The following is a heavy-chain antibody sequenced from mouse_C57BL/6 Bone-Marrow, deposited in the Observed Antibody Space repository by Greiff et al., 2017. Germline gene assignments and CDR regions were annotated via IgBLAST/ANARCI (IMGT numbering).Heavy chain of an antibody. J-gene: IGHJ2*01. CDR3: ARRRVYYDYSYLDY. CDR1: GYTFTSYG. CDR2: IYPRSGNT. Sequence: QVQLQQSGAELARPGASVKLSCKASGYTFTSYGISWVKQRPGQGLEWIGEIYPRSGNTYYNEKFKGKATLTADKSSSTAYLELRSLTSEDSAVYFCARRRVYYDYSYLDYWGRGTTLTVSS. D-gene: IGHD2-4*01. V-gene: IGHV1-81*01.